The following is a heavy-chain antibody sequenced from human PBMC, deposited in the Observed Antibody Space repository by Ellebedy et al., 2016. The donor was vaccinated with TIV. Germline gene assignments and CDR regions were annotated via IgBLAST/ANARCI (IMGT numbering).Heavy chain of an antibody. Sequence: MPGGSLRLSCSVSGDSVSNYYWAWVRLTPGKRLEWIGYIYRSGSTNYNPSLKSRVTISVDTSKTQFSLRLNSVTAADTAVYYCARGPSPIFYWGQGTLVTVSS. D-gene: IGHD3-3*01. V-gene: IGHV4-59*02. J-gene: IGHJ4*02. CDR3: ARGPSPIFY. CDR1: GDSVSNYY. CDR2: IYRSGST.